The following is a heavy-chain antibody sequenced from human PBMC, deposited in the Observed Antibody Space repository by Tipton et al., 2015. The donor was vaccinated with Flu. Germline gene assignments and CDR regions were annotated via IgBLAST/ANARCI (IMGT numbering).Heavy chain of an antibody. V-gene: IGHV3-NL1*01. J-gene: IGHJ6*02. CDR2: VSGGGGTR. D-gene: IGHD5-24*01. Sequence: SGFTFSSYGMHWVRQAPGKGLEWVSAVSGGGGTRYFADSVKGRFTISRDNSKNTLYLQMNSLRAEDTAVYYCARATIYYYYGMDVWGQGTTVTVSS. CDR3: ARATIYYYYGMDV. CDR1: GFTFSSYG.